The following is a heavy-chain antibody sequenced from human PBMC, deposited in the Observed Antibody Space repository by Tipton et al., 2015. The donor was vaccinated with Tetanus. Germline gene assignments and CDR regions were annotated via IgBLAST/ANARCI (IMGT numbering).Heavy chain of an antibody. CDR2: ISSSGSTI. CDR3: ARVSHGSGSYPQYYYYGMDV. Sequence: GSLRLSCAASGFTFSAYWMSWVRQAPGKGLEWVSYISSSGSTIYYADSVKGRFTISRDNAKNSLYLQMNSLRAEDTAVYYCARVSHGSGSYPQYYYYGMDVWGQGTTVPVSS. CDR1: GFTFSAYW. D-gene: IGHD3-10*01. J-gene: IGHJ6*02. V-gene: IGHV3-11*01.